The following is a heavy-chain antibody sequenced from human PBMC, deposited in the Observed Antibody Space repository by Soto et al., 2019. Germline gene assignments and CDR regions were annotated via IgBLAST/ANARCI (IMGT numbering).Heavy chain of an antibody. CDR2: IIPIFGTA. Sequence: SVKVSCKASGGTFSSYAISWVRQAPGQGLEWMGGIIPIFGTANYAQKFQGRVTITADESTSTAYMELSSLRSEDTAVYYCARSRCSSTSCYHYYYYGMDVWGQGTTVTVS. CDR3: ARSRCSSTSCYHYYYYGMDV. V-gene: IGHV1-69*13. D-gene: IGHD2-2*01. CDR1: GGTFSSYA. J-gene: IGHJ6*02.